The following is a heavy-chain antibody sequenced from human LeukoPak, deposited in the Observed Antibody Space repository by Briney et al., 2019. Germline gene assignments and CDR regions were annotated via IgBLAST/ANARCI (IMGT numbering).Heavy chain of an antibody. D-gene: IGHD2-21*02. CDR1: GCTFSSYA. V-gene: IGHV3-23*01. CDR3: AKDRGDCGGDCYWFDY. CDR2: ISGSGGST. J-gene: IGHJ4*02. Sequence: PGGSLRFSCAASGCTFSSYAMSWVRQAPGKGLEWVSAISGSGGSTYYADSVKGRFTISRDNSKNTLYLQMNSLRAEDTAVYYCAKDRGDCGGDCYWFDYWGQGTLVTVSS.